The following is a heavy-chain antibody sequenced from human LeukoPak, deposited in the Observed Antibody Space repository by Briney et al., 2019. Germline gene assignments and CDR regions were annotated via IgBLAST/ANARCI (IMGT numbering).Heavy chain of an antibody. Sequence: ASVKVSCKASGYTFTSYAMHWVRQAPGQRLEWMGWINAGNGNTKYSQKFQGRVTITRDTSASTAYMELSSLRSEDTAVYYCARVLDYDFWSGSDVWGQGTTVTVSS. CDR3: ARVLDYDFWSGSDV. CDR2: INAGNGNT. V-gene: IGHV1-3*01. CDR1: GYTFTSYA. D-gene: IGHD3-3*01. J-gene: IGHJ6*02.